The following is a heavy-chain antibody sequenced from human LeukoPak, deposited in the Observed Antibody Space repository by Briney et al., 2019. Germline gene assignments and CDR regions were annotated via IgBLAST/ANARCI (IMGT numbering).Heavy chain of an antibody. CDR3: ARVTSLGYCSSTSCPFDY. CDR2: IWYDGSNK. J-gene: IGHJ4*02. Sequence: GGSLRLSCAASGFTFSSYVMHWVRQAPGKGLEGVAVIWYDGSNKYYADSVKGRFTISRDNSKNTLYLQMNSLRAEDTAVYYCARVTSLGYCSSTSCPFDYWGQGTLVTVSS. V-gene: IGHV3-33*01. CDR1: GFTFSSYV. D-gene: IGHD2-2*01.